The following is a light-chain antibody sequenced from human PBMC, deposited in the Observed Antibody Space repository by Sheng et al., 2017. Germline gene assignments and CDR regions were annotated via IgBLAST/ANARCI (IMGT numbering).Light chain of an antibody. J-gene: IGKJ4*01. V-gene: IGKV4-1*01. CDR2: WAS. CDR1: QTVFFSPNKKNY. CDR3: QQYYSIPLT. Sequence: DIVMTQSPDSLAVSLGERATIDCKSSQTVFFSPNKKNYLAWYQQKPGQPPKLLFYWASTRASGVPDRFSASGSVTDFSLTISSLQAEDVAVYYCQQYYSIPLTFGGGTKVEIK.